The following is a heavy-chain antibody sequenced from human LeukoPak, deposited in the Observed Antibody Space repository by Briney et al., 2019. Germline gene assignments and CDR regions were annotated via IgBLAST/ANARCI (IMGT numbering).Heavy chain of an antibody. Sequence: PSETLSLTCTVSGGSITSGDYYWSWIRQPPGKGLEWIGYIYYTGSTYYNPSLKSRVTMSVDTSNNQFSLKLSSVTAADTAVYYCARGDWWFDPWGQGTLVTVSS. D-gene: IGHD2-21*01. J-gene: IGHJ5*02. V-gene: IGHV4-30-4*02. CDR2: IYYTGST. CDR1: GGSITSGDYY. CDR3: ARGDWWFDP.